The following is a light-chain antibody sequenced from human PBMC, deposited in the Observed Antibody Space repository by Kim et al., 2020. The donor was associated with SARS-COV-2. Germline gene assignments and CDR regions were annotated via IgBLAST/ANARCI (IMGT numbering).Light chain of an antibody. Sequence: DIEMTQSPCTLSASVGDRVTITCRASQSISSWLAWYQQKPGKAPKLLIFDASTLEIGVPSRFSGSGSGTEFTLTISSLQPDDFATYQCQQYKSYLYTFGQGTKLEI. CDR3: QQYKSYLYT. J-gene: IGKJ2*01. V-gene: IGKV1-5*01. CDR1: QSISSW. CDR2: DAS.